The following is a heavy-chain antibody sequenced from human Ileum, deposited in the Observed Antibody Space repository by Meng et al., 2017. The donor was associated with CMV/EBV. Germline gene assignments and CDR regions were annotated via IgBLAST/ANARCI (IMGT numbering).Heavy chain of an antibody. D-gene: IGHD3-16*01. Sequence: SETLSLTCTVSGVSLSSAFYYWGWIRQPPGKGLEWIGSFYCAGNSHHDSSLKSRVTTSIDTSKNQFSLKLSSVTAADTAVYYCARKSQIRLGEFPTLDYWGQGTLVTVSS. V-gene: IGHV4-39*07. CDR1: GVSLSSAFYY. J-gene: IGHJ4*02. CDR2: FYCAGNS. CDR3: ARKSQIRLGEFPTLDY.